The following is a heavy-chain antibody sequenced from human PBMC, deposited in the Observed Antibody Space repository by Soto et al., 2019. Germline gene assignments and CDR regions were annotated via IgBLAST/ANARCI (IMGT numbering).Heavy chain of an antibody. D-gene: IGHD6-13*01. Sequence: PSETLSLTCAVYGGSFSGYYWSWIRQPPGKGLEWIGEINHSGSTNYNPSLKSRVTISVDTSKNQFSLKLSSVTAADTAVYYCARGRSWYSSSWYYFDYWGQGPLVTVYS. CDR2: INHSGST. CDR1: GGSFSGYY. V-gene: IGHV4-34*01. CDR3: ARGRSWYSSSWYYFDY. J-gene: IGHJ4*02.